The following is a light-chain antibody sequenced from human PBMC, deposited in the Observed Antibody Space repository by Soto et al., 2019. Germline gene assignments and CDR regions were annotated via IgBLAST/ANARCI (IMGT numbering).Light chain of an antibody. J-gene: IGKJ1*01. CDR1: QSVSSSY. CDR3: QQYGSSRGT. CDR2: GAS. V-gene: IGKV3-20*01. Sequence: ESVLTESPGTLYLSPGERATLSCRASQSVSSSYLAWYQQKPGQAPRLLIYGASSRATGIPDRFSGSGSGTDFTLTISRLEPEDFAVYYCQQYGSSRGTFGQGTKVDIK.